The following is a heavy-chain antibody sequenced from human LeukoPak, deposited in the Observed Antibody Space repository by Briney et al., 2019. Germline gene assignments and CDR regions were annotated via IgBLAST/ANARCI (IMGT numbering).Heavy chain of an antibody. CDR3: ARDPPGWSGYIDY. J-gene: IGHJ4*02. CDR1: GFSFSTYS. Sequence: GGSLRLSCAASGFSFSTYSMNWVRQAPGKGLEWVSYIGSSSGTIYYADSVKGRFTISRDNAKNLLYLQMNSLRDEDTAVYYCARDPPGWSGYIDYWGQGTLVTVSS. V-gene: IGHV3-48*02. D-gene: IGHD3-3*01. CDR2: IGSSSGTI.